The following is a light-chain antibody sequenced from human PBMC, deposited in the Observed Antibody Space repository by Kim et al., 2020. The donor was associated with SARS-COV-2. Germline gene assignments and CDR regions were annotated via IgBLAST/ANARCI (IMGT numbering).Light chain of an antibody. CDR2: DVS. CDR1: SSDVGGYTY. J-gene: IGLJ2*01. CDR3: CSYAGSYTEV. Sequence: GQSVTSSCTGTSSDVGGYTYVSWYQQHPGKAPKLMIYDVSKRPSGVPDRFSGSKSGNTASLTISGLQGEDEADYYCCSYAGSYTEVFGGGTQLTVL. V-gene: IGLV2-11*01.